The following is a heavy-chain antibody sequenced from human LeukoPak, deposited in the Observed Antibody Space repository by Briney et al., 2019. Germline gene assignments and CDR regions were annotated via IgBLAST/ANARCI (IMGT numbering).Heavy chain of an antibody. CDR1: GFTFSSYA. CDR2: ISYDGSNK. J-gene: IGHJ4*02. D-gene: IGHD2-2*01. CDR3: AKSMRVVVPAARDY. Sequence: GGSLRLSCAASGFTFSSYAMSWVRQAPGKGLEWVAVISYDGSNKYYADSVKGRFTISRDNSKNTLYLQMSSLRAEDAAVYYCAKSMRVVVPAARDYWGQGTLVTVSS. V-gene: IGHV3-30*18.